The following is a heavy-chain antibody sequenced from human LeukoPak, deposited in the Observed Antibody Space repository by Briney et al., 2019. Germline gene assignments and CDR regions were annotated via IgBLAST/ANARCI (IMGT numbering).Heavy chain of an antibody. D-gene: IGHD6-19*01. J-gene: IGHJ4*02. CDR1: GFTFAEYT. CDR3: VKDLVAASENVRGWYPMDY. Sequence: GGSLRLSCAASGFTFAEYTMHWVRQAPGKGLEWVSLISWNGARIHYGDSVKGRFTISRDNSKNSLYLQMNSLRAEDTALSYCVKDLVAASENVRGWYPMDYWGQGTLVTVSS. CDR2: ISWNGARI. V-gene: IGHV3-43*01.